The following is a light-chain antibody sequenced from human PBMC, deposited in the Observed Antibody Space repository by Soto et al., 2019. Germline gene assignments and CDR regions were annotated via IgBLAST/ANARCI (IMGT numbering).Light chain of an antibody. CDR1: QSVTTN. CDR3: QQYESHSPLT. CDR2: GAS. Sequence: EVVLTQSPATLPATPGDTVTLSCRASQSVTTNLAWYQQKPGQPPRLLIYGASTRATGIPARFSGSGTGTEFTLTISSLQSEDFAVYYCQQYESHSPLTFGGGTKVEIK. J-gene: IGKJ4*01. V-gene: IGKV3-15*01.